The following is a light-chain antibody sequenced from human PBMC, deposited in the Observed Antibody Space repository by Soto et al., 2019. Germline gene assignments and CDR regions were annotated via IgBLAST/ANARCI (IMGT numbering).Light chain of an antibody. CDR2: AAS. J-gene: IGKJ2*01. V-gene: IGKV1-39*01. Sequence: DLQMTQSPPSLPASVGDTVTITCRASQSISVHLNWYQQKPGKVPKLLLYAASNLQSGVPSRFSGSGSETEFALTISSLQPEDFATYYCQQSYITPYTFGQGTKLQIK. CDR1: QSISVH. CDR3: QQSYITPYT.